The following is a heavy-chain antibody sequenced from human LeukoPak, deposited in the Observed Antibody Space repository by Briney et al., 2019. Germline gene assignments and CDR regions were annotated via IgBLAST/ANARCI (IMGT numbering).Heavy chain of an antibody. CDR2: IYYSGST. J-gene: IGHJ5*02. CDR1: GGSISSYY. V-gene: IGHV4-59*01. CDR3: ARVPWNPAGWFDP. Sequence: SETLSLTCTVSGGSISSYYWSWIRQPPGKGLEWIGYIYYSGSTNHNPSLKSRVTISVDTSKNQFSLKLSSVTAADTAVYYCARVPWNPAGWFDPWGQGTLVTVSS. D-gene: IGHD1-1*01.